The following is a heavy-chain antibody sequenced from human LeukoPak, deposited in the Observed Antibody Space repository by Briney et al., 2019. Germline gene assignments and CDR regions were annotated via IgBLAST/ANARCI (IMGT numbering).Heavy chain of an antibody. Sequence: ASVKVSCKASGYTFTGYYMHWVRQAPGQGLEWMGWINPNSGGTNYAQKFQGRVTMTRDTSISTAYMELSRLRSDDTAVYYCARVTPTGTTNLGYYYYYMDVWGKGTTVTASS. CDR1: GYTFTGYY. J-gene: IGHJ6*03. V-gene: IGHV1-2*02. D-gene: IGHD1-1*01. CDR3: ARVTPTGTTNLGYYYYYMDV. CDR2: INPNSGGT.